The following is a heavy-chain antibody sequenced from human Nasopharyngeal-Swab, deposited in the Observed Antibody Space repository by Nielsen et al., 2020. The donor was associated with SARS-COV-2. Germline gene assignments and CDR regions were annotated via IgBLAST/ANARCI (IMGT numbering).Heavy chain of an antibody. CDR1: GGSIGSGGYY. J-gene: IGHJ4*02. CDR2: IYFSGST. Sequence: SETLSLTCSVSGGSIGSGGYYWSWIRQPPEKGLEWIGHIYFSGSTYYNPSLQSRVTISVDTSKNQFSLQLSSVTAADTAVYCCARAGRTMFGVFTSFDYWGQGNLVTVSS. D-gene: IGHD3-3*01. CDR3: ARAGRTMFGVFTSFDY. V-gene: IGHV4-31*03.